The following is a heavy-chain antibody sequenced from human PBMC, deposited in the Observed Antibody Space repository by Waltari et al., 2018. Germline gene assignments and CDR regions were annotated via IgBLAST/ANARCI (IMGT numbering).Heavy chain of an antibody. D-gene: IGHD2-2*01. CDR1: GGTFSSYA. J-gene: IGHJ6*02. Sequence: QVQLVQSGAEVKKPGSSVKVSCKASGGTFSSYAISWLRQAPGQGLEWMGGSIPIFGTANYAQKFQGRVTITADESTSTAYMELSSLRSEDTAVYYCAIIYCSSTSCYYYGMDVWGQGTTVTVSS. CDR3: AIIYCSSTSCYYYGMDV. CDR2: SIPIFGTA. V-gene: IGHV1-69*01.